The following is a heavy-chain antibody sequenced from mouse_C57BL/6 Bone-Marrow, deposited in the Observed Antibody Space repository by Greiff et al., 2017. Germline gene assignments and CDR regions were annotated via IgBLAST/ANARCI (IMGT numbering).Heavy chain of an antibody. D-gene: IGHD4-1*01. CDR2: IYPGDGDT. J-gene: IGHJ3*01. CDR1: GYAFSSYW. Sequence: QVQLKESGAELVKPGASVKISCKASGYAFSSYWMNWVKQRPGKGLEWIGHIYPGDGDTNYNGKFKGKATLTADKSSSTAYMQLSSLTSAGSAVYFCEKENWVAWFAYWGKETLVTVSA. CDR3: EKENWVAWFAY. V-gene: IGHV1-80*01.